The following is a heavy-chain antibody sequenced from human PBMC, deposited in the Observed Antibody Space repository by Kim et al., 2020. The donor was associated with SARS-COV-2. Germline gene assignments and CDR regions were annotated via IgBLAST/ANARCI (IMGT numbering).Heavy chain of an antibody. V-gene: IGHV1-8*01. Sequence: ASVKVSCKASGYTFTSYDINWVRQATGQGLEWMGWMNPNSGNTGYAQKFQGRVTMTRNTSISTAYMELSSLRSEDTAVYYCAIGKRRMIVVVITPYYYYGMDVWGQGTTVTVSS. CDR2: MNPNSGNT. D-gene: IGHD3-22*01. J-gene: IGHJ6*02. CDR1: GYTFTSYD. CDR3: AIGKRRMIVVVITPYYYYGMDV.